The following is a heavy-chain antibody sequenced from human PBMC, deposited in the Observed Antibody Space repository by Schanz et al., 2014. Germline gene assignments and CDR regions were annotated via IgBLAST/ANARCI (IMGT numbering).Heavy chain of an antibody. D-gene: IGHD6-13*01. V-gene: IGHV1-2*04. CDR2: INPNSGTT. CDR1: GYTFTGYY. CDR3: ARDSGSSSWYPSDY. Sequence: QVQLVQSGAEVKKPGASVKVSCKASGYTFTGYYMHWVRQAPGQGLEWMGWINPNSGTTNYAQKFQGWVTMTRDTSISTAYIELHILTSEDTALYYCARDSGSSSWYPSDYWGQGTLXTVSS. J-gene: IGHJ4*02.